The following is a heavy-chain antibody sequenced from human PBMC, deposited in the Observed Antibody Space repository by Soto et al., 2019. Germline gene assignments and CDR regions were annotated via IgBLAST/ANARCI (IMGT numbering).Heavy chain of an antibody. CDR2: INHSGST. J-gene: IGHJ6*02. Sequence: CAVYGGSFSGYYGSWIRQPPGKGLEWIGEINHSGSTNYNPSLKSRVTISVDTSKNQFSLKLSSVTAADTAVYYCARGGVAVAGSAYYGMDVWGQGTTVTVSS. D-gene: IGHD6-19*01. CDR3: ARGGVAVAGSAYYGMDV. CDR1: GGSFSGYY. V-gene: IGHV4-34*01.